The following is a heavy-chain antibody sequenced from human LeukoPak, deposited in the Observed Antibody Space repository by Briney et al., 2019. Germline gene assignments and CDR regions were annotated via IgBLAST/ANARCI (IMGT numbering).Heavy chain of an antibody. CDR3: ARVISGWYPFDY. V-gene: IGHV1-2*02. CDR2: INPNSGGT. D-gene: IGHD6-19*01. CDR1: GGTFSSYA. Sequence: AASVKVSCKASGGTFSSYAISWVRQAPGQGLEWMGWINPNSGGTNYAQKFQGRVTMTRDTSISTAYMELSRLRSDDTAVYYCARVISGWYPFDYWGQGTLVTVSS. J-gene: IGHJ4*02.